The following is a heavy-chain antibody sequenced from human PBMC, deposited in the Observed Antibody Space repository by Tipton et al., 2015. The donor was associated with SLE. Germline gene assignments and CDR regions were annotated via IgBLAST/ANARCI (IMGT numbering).Heavy chain of an antibody. Sequence: TLSLTCSVSGYSISYYYWGWIRQPPGKGLDWVGYISQSGATNYHPSLKSRISISVDNSKSQFSLKMRSVTAADTAVYYCARRVSNGRFDVFDTWGRGTTVTVSS. J-gene: IGHJ3*02. CDR2: ISQSGAT. D-gene: IGHD2-8*01. CDR3: ARRVSNGRFDVFDT. V-gene: IGHV4-59*01. CDR1: GYSISYYY.